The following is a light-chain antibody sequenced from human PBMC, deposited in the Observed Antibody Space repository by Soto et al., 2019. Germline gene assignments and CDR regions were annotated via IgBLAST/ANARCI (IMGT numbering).Light chain of an antibody. J-gene: IGKJ1*01. V-gene: IGKV1-5*01. CDR2: HAS. CDR1: QTINNW. Sequence: DIQMTQSPSTLSASIGDRVTITCRASQTINNWLAWYQQKPGKAPNLLIYHASNLETGVPSRFSGSAFGTEFTLTISSLQPDDFATYYCQHYNSYPWTFSQGTKVDI. CDR3: QHYNSYPWT.